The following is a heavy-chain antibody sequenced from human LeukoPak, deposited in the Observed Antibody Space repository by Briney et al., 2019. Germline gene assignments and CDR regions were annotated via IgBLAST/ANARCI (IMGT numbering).Heavy chain of an antibody. V-gene: IGHV3-21*01. D-gene: IGHD6-19*01. CDR2: TSSSSSYI. CDR3: AREAVAGTMNWFDP. Sequence: GGSLRLSCAASGFTFSSYSMNWVRQAPGKGLEWVSSTSSSSSYIYYADSVKGRFTISRDNAKNSLYLQMNSLRAEDTAVYYCAREAVAGTMNWFDPWGQGTLVTVSS. CDR1: GFTFSSYS. J-gene: IGHJ5*02.